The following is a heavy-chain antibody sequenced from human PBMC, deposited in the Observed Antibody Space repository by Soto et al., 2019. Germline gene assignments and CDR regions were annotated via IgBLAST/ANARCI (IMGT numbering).Heavy chain of an antibody. V-gene: IGHV1-69*12. J-gene: IGHJ2*01. CDR1: GGTFSRYA. CDR2: ITPMFGTA. D-gene: IGHD6-19*01. CDR3: AQTLGSEVAGPGRFDL. Sequence: QVQLVQSGAEVKKPGSSVKVSCKASGGTFSRYAISWVRQAPGQGLEWMGGITPMFGTANYAQKFQGRITITADESTSTVHMELRRLRSEDTAVYYCAQTLGSEVAGPGRFDLWGRGTLVIVSS.